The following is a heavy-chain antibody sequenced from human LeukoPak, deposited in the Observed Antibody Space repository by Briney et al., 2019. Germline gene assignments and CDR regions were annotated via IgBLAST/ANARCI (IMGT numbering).Heavy chain of an antibody. D-gene: IGHD6-19*01. J-gene: IGHJ3*02. CDR3: AHTSGNSGWLGYDAFDI. V-gene: IGHV2-5*01. CDR2: IYWNDDK. Sequence: ESGPTLVKPTQTLTLTCTFSGFSLRTSGVGVGWIRQPPGKAPEWLALIYWNDDKRYSPSLKSRLTITKGTSKNHVVITMTNMDPVDTATYYCAHTSGNSGWLGYDAFDIWGQGTMVTVSS. CDR1: GFSLRTSGVG.